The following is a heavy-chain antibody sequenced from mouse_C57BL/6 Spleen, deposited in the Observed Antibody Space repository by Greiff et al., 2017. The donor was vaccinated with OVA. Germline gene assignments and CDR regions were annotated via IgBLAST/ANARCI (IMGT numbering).Heavy chain of an antibody. CDR3: ARVYDGYYVGYAMDY. CDR2: IWSDGST. D-gene: IGHD2-3*01. V-gene: IGHV2-6*03. J-gene: IGHJ4*01. Sequence: VKLVESGPGLVAPSQSLSITCTVSGFSLTSYGVHWVRQPPGKGLEWLVVIWSDGSTTYNSALKSRLSISKDNSKSQVFLKMNSLQTDDTAMYYCARVYDGYYVGYAMDYWGQGTSVTVSS. CDR1: GFSLTSYG.